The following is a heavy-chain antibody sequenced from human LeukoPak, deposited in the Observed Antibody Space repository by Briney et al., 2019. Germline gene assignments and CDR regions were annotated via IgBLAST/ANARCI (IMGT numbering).Heavy chain of an antibody. CDR2: INWNGGST. Sequence: GGSLRLSCAASGFTFDDYGMSWVRHAPGKGLEWVSGINWNGGSTGYADSVKGRFTISRDNAKNSLYLQMNSLRAEDTAVYYCARGSATVTSGWGVYYYYYMDVWGKGTTVTVSS. CDR1: GFTFDDYG. V-gene: IGHV3-20*04. J-gene: IGHJ6*03. CDR3: ARGSATVTSGWGVYYYYYMDV. D-gene: IGHD4-17*01.